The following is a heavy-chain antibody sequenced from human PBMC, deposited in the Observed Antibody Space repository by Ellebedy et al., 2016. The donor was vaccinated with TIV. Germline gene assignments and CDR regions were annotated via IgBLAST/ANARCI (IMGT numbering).Heavy chain of an antibody. CDR2: VFYRGNT. D-gene: IGHD3-10*01. CDR3: ARSLPSRRFGSENYHGAHYFDY. CDR1: GGSISNVDYF. J-gene: IGHJ4*02. V-gene: IGHV4-30-4*01. Sequence: MPSETLSLTCNVSGGSISNVDYFWSWIRQPPGKGLAWIGYVFYRGNTYYNPSLKSRVTISVDTSKNQFSLKVTSVTVADTAIYYCARSLPSRRFGSENYHGAHYFDYWGQGTLVTVSS.